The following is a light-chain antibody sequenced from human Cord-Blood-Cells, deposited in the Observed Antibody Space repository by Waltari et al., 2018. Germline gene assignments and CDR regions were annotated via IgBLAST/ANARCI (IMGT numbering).Light chain of an antibody. Sequence: QSALTQPASVSGSPGPSITISCTGTSRDVGGYNYVSWYQQHPGKAPKLMIYEVSNRHSGVSNRFSGSKSGNTASLTISGLQAEDEADYYCSSYTSSSTVVFGGGTKLTVL. CDR3: SSYTSSSTVV. CDR1: SRDVGGYNY. CDR2: EVS. J-gene: IGLJ2*01. V-gene: IGLV2-14*01.